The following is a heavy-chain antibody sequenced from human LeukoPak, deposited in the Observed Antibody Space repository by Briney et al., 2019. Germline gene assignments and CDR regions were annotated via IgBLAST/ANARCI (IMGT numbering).Heavy chain of an antibody. Sequence: SETLSLTCSVSGYSISSAYYWGWIRQPPGKGLEWIGTMYHSGSTNYNPSLKSRVTISVDTSKNQSSLKLSSVTAADTAVYYCARHFRGSGSYYNSYYFDYWGQGTLVTVSS. CDR3: ARHFRGSGSYYNSYYFDY. CDR1: GYSISSAYY. D-gene: IGHD3-10*01. V-gene: IGHV4-38-2*02. J-gene: IGHJ4*02. CDR2: MYHSGST.